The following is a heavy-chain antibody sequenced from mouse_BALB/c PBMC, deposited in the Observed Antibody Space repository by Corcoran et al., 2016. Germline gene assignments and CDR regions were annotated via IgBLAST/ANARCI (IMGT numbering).Heavy chain of an antibody. CDR1: GYTFTSYV. D-gene: IGHD2-2*01. J-gene: IGHJ2*01. Sequence: EVQLQQSGPELVKPGASVKMSCKASGYTFTSYVMHWVKQKPGQGLEWIGYIYPFKDVTKYNENFKGKATLPSDKSSSTAYMVLNSLTSEDSAVYYCTREVPGGYPFDYWGQGTTLTVSS. CDR3: TREVPGGYPFDY. CDR2: IYPFKDVT. V-gene: IGHV1S136*01.